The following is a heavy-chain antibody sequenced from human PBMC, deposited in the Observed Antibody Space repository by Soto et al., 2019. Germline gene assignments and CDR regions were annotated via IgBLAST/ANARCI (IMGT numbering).Heavy chain of an antibody. J-gene: IGHJ6*02. CDR3: AAEGGYNPYYYYYYGMDV. CDR2: IVVGSGNT. D-gene: IGHD5-12*01. Sequence: GASVKVSCKASGFTFTNSAIQWVRQARGQRLEWIGWIVVGSGNTNYAQKFQERVTITRDMSTSTAYMELSSLRSEDTAVYYCAAEGGYNPYYYYYYGMDVWGQGTTVTVSS. CDR1: GFTFTNSA. V-gene: IGHV1-58*02.